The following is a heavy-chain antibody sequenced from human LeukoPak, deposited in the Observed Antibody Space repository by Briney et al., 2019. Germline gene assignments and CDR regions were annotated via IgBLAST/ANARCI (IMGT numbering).Heavy chain of an antibody. Sequence: ASVKVSCKASGYTFTSYGISWVRQAPGQGLEWMGIINPSGGSTSYAQKFQGRVTMTRDTSTSTVYMELSSLRSEDTAVYYCARDPSAYCGGDCSPFDYWGQGTLVTVSS. CDR3: ARDPSAYCGGDCSPFDY. J-gene: IGHJ4*02. CDR2: INPSGGST. D-gene: IGHD2-21*02. V-gene: IGHV1-46*01. CDR1: GYTFTSYG.